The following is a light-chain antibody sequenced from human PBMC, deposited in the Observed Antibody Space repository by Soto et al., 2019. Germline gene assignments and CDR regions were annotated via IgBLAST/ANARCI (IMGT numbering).Light chain of an antibody. J-gene: IGKJ1*01. CDR3: QQYGSSGT. CDR2: GAS. V-gene: IGKV3-20*01. Sequence: EIVLTQSPGTLSLSPGERATLSCRASQSVSNNYLAWYQQKPGQAPRLLIYGASNRATGIPDRFSVSGSGTDFTLTISRLEPEDCAVYYCQQYGSSGTFGQGTKVEIK. CDR1: QSVSNNY.